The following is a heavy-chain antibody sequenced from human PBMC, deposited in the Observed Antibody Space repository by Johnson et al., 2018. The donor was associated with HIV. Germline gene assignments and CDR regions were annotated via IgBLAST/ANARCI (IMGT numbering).Heavy chain of an antibody. CDR3: ARGVLLWFRELSSLNDAFDI. CDR1: GFTFHDYG. V-gene: IGHV3-20*04. D-gene: IGHD3-10*01. CDR2: IRFDGNNK. J-gene: IGHJ3*02. Sequence: VQLVESGGGVVRPGGSLRLSCAASGFTFHDYGMNWVRPAPGKGLEWVSFIRFDGNNKYYADSVKGRFPISRDKAKNSLYLQMNSLRAEDTALYYCARGVLLWFRELSSLNDAFDIWGQGTMVTVSS.